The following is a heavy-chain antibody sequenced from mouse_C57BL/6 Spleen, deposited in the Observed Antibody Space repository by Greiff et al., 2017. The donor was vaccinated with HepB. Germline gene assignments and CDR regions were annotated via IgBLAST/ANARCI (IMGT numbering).Heavy chain of an antibody. CDR1: GYTFTNYW. V-gene: IGHV1-63*01. CDR3: ARGNYGSSWAY. CDR2: IYPGGGYT. Sequence: VQRVESGAELVRPGPSVKMSCKASGYTFTNYWIGWAKQRPGHGLEWIGDIYPGGGYTNYNEKFKGKATLTADKSSSTAYMQFSSLTSEDSAIYYCARGNYGSSWAYWGQGTLVTVSA. D-gene: IGHD1-1*01. J-gene: IGHJ3*01.